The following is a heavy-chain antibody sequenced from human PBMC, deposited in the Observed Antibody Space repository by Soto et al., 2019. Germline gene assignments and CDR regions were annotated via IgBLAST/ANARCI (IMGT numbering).Heavy chain of an antibody. D-gene: IGHD2-2*01. CDR3: ARGRYCSSTSCPGRAFDI. J-gene: IGHJ3*02. V-gene: IGHV1-18*01. Sequence: GASVKVSCKASGYTFTSYGISWVRQAPGQGLEWMGWISAYNGNTNYAQKLQGRVTMTTDTSTSTAYMELRSLRSDDTAVYYCARGRYCSSTSCPGRAFDIWGQGTMVTV. CDR2: ISAYNGNT. CDR1: GYTFTSYG.